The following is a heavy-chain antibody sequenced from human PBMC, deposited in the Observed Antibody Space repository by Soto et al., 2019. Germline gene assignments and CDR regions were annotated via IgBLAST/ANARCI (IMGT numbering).Heavy chain of an antibody. CDR1: GYTFTSYG. CDR2: ISAYNGNT. Sequence: QVQLVQSGAEVKKPGSSVKVSCKASGYTFTSYGISWVRQSPGLGLEWMGWISAYNGNTHYAQKLQGIVTMTTDTTTSTAYMELRRLRSDVTAVYYSAGEPNCSDYWGQGILVTVSS. J-gene: IGHJ4*02. V-gene: IGHV1-18*01. CDR3: AGEPNCSDY.